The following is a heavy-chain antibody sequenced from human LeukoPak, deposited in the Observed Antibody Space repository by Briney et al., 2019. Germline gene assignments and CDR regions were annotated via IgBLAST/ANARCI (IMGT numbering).Heavy chain of an antibody. D-gene: IGHD3-10*01. J-gene: IGHJ6*02. CDR3: VKYGADV. CDR1: RSTFSTYA. CDR2: ISGSDGST. V-gene: IGHV3-23*01. Sequence: GGSLRLSCAASRSTFSTYAMSWVRQPPGKGLEWVSAISGSDGSTYYADSVKGRFTISRDNSKNTLYLQMNSLRAEDTAVYYCVKYGADVWGQGTTVTVSS.